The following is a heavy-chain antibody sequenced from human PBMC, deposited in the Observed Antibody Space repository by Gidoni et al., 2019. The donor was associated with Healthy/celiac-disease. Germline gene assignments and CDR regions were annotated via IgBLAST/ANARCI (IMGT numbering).Heavy chain of an antibody. V-gene: IGHV4-39*01. CDR2: IYYSGST. J-gene: IGHJ4*02. D-gene: IGHD2-2*01. CDR1: GGSIRSSSYY. Sequence: QLQLQESVPGLVKPSETLSLTCTVSGGSIRSSSYYWGWIRQPPGKGLEWIGSIYYSGSTYYNPSLKSRVTISVDTSKNQFSLKLSSVTAADTAVYYCARRNNRAAPTGPAFDYWGQGTLVTVSS. CDR3: ARRNNRAAPTGPAFDY.